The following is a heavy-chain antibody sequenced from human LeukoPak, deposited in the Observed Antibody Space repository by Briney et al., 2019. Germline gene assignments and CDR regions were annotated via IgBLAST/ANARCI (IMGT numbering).Heavy chain of an antibody. CDR1: GFTFSSFA. V-gene: IGHV3-23*01. CDR3: ARPAYSSSWYYFEY. D-gene: IGHD6-13*01. CDR2: ISNSGGGT. J-gene: IGHJ4*02. Sequence: GGSLRLSCAASGFTFSSFAMSWVRLAPGKGLEWVSSISNSGGGTYYAESVKGRFTISRDNSKNTLYLQMSCLRAEDTAIYYCARPAYSSSWYYFEYWGQGTLVTVSS.